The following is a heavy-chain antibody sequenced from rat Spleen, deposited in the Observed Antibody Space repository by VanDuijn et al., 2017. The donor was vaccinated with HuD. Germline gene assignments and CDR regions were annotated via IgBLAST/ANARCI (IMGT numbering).Heavy chain of an antibody. V-gene: IGHV5-22*01. CDR3: ARHHYDGYYHGPVFGVMDA. CDR2: ISYDGTAT. D-gene: IGHD1-12*03. J-gene: IGHJ4*01. Sequence: EVQLVESGGGLVQPGRSMKLSCAASGLSFSNYDMAWVRQAPTKGLEWVASISYDGTATYYRDSVKGRFPLSRDNAKSTLYLQMDSLRSEDTASYYCARHHYDGYYHGPVFGVMDAWGQGASVTVSS. CDR1: GLSFSNYD.